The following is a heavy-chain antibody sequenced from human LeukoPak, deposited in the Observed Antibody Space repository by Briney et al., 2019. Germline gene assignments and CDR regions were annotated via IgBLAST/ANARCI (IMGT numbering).Heavy chain of an antibody. J-gene: IGHJ6*03. V-gene: IGHV4-4*02. D-gene: IGHD2-2*01. CDR1: GGSISSSNW. CDR3: ARREYQPTDYYYYYYMDV. CDR2: IYHSGST. Sequence: SETLSLTCAVSGGSISSSNWWSWVRQPPGKGLEWIGEIYHSGSTNYNPSLKSRVTISVDKSKNQFSLKLSSVTAADTAVYYCARREYQPTDYYYYYYMDVWGKGTTVTVSS.